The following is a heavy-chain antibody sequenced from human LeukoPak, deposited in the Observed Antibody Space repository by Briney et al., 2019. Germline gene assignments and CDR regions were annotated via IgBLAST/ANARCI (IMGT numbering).Heavy chain of an antibody. CDR1: GFTFSSYE. CDR3: ARDREASVFNYYYYGMYV. D-gene: IGHD1-26*01. J-gene: IGHJ6*02. CDR2: ISSSGSTI. Sequence: GGSLRLSCAASGFTFSSYEMNWVRQAPGKGLEWVSYISSSGSTIYYADSVKGRFTISRDNAKNSLYLQMNSLRAEDTAVYYCARDREASVFNYYYYGMYVWGQGTTVTVSS. V-gene: IGHV3-48*03.